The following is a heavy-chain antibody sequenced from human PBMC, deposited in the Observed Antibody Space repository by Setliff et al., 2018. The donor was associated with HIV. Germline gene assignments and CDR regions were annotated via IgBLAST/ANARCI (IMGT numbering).Heavy chain of an antibody. J-gene: IGHJ6*02. D-gene: IGHD3-3*01. V-gene: IGHV1-46*01. CDR1: GYTFTNFY. CDR2: IDPRSGST. CDR3: ARDLRDGFEEWFSTLDDGMDV. Sequence: ASVKVSCKASGYTFTNFYMHWVRQAPGQGLEWMGIIDPRSGSTNYTEKFQARVMMTRDTSTTTVYMELSRLRSDDTAVYYCARDLRDGFEEWFSTLDDGMDVWGQGTTVTVSS.